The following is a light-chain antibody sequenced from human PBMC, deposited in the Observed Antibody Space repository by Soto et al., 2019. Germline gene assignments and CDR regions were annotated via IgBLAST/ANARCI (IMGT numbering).Light chain of an antibody. CDR2: GAS. CDR1: RSVFHSLNSKSY. V-gene: IGKV4-1*01. Sequence: DIVMTQSPDSLTMSLGERATIECKSSRSVFHSLNSKSYLGWYQQKPGQPPKLLIYGASTRGSGVPDRFSGSGSGTAFTLKISNLQAEDVAVYYCKQYYAFPYTFGQGTKLEIK. J-gene: IGKJ2*01. CDR3: KQYYAFPYT.